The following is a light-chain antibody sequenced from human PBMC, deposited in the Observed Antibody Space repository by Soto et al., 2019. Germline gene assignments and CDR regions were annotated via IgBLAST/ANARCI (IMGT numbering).Light chain of an antibody. CDR1: SSDVGSDDR. CDR3: PSYGGCIRPWV. Sequence: QSDLTQPASGAGSLGQSSTISCTGTSSDVGSDDRVSWYHHHAGKGPKLRIYEVTKRPSGVSKRFSDSKSGNTDSLTISGRQAGDEADYYFPSYGGCIRPWVSGGGTKRTV. V-gene: IGLV2-23*02. CDR2: EVT. J-gene: IGLJ3*02.